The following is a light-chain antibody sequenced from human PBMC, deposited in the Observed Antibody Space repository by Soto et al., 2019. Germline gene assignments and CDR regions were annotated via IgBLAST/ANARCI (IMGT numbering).Light chain of an antibody. CDR1: QSVSSR. V-gene: IGKV3-20*01. Sequence: EIGLTQSPGTLSLSPGERATLSCRASQSVSSRLAWYQHKPGQAPRLLISGASSRATGIPDRFSGSGSGTDFTLTISRLEPGDFAVYYCQQYNNWPLTFGQGTRLEIK. CDR3: QQYNNWPLT. J-gene: IGKJ5*01. CDR2: GAS.